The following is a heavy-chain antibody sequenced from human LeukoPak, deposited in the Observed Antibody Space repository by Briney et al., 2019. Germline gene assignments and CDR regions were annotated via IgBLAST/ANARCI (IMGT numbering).Heavy chain of an antibody. Sequence: PGESLKISCKASGYSFSTYWIAWVRQMPGKGLEWMGIIYPGDSDATYNPSFQGQVTISADKSISTAYLQWSSLKASDTAMYYCARWYCSSTSCHYFDYWGQGTLVTVSS. CDR3: ARWYCSSTSCHYFDY. D-gene: IGHD2-2*01. V-gene: IGHV5-51*01. CDR1: GYSFSTYW. J-gene: IGHJ4*02. CDR2: IYPGDSDA.